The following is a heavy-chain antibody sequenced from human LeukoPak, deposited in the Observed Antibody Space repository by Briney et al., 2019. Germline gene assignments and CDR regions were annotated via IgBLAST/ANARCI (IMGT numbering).Heavy chain of an antibody. CDR1: GGSISSYY. V-gene: IGHV4-4*07. Sequence: SETLSLTCTATGGSISSYYWSWIRQPAGKGLEWIGRIYTSGSTNYNPSLKSRVTISVDKSKNQFSLKLSSVTAADTAVYYCARGLSIAAAGVFDYWGQGTLVTVSS. CDR2: IYTSGST. D-gene: IGHD6-13*01. J-gene: IGHJ4*02. CDR3: ARGLSIAAAGVFDY.